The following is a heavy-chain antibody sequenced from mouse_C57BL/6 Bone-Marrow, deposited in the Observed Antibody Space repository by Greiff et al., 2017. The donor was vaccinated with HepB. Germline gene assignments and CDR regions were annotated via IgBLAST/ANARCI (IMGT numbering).Heavy chain of an antibody. CDR1: GYAFTNYL. D-gene: IGHD1-1*01. J-gene: IGHJ4*01. CDR3: ASYYYGSSIYAMDY. Sequence: QVQLQQSGAELVRPGTSVKVSCKASGYAFTNYLIEWVKQRPGQGLEWIGVINPGSGGTNYNEKFKGKATLTADKSSSTAYMQLSSLTSEDSAVYFCASYYYGSSIYAMDYWGQGTSVTVSS. CDR2: INPGSGGT. V-gene: IGHV1-54*01.